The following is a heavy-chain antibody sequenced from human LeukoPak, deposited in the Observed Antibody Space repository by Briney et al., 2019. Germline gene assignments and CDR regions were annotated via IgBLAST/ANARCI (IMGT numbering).Heavy chain of an antibody. CDR3: ARGGGYNWFDP. Sequence: SETLSLTCAVSGGSFSGYYWSWIRQPPGKGLEWIGEINHSGSTNYNPSLKSRVTISVDTSKNQCSLKQSSVTAADTGVYYCARGGGYNWFDPWGQGTLVTVSS. CDR1: GGSFSGYY. J-gene: IGHJ5*02. CDR2: INHSGST. D-gene: IGHD3-10*01. V-gene: IGHV4-34*01.